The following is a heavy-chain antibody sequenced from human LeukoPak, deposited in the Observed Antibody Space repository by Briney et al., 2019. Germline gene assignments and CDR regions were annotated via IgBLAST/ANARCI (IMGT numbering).Heavy chain of an antibody. J-gene: IGHJ4*02. CDR2: ISGSGGST. CDR1: GFTFSSYA. Sequence: PGGSLRLSCAASGFTFSSYAMSWVRQAPGKGLEWVSAISGSGGSTYYADSVKGRFTISRDNSKNTLYLQMNSLGAEDTAVYYCANSYGSGSYYNEIDYFDYWGQGTLVTVSS. D-gene: IGHD3-10*01. V-gene: IGHV3-23*01. CDR3: ANSYGSGSYYNEIDYFDY.